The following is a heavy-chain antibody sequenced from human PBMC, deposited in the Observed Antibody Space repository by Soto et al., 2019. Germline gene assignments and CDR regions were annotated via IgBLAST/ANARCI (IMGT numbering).Heavy chain of an antibody. V-gene: IGHV1-18*01. D-gene: IGHD2-2*01. J-gene: IGHJ5*02. Sequence: ASVKVSCKASGYTFTSYGISWVRQAPGQGLEWMGWISAYNGNTNYAQKLQGRVTMTTDTSTSTAYMKLRSLRSDDTAVYYCARDTPVVPAASGHWFDPWGQGTLVTVSS. CDR3: ARDTPVVPAASGHWFDP. CDR2: ISAYNGNT. CDR1: GYTFTSYG.